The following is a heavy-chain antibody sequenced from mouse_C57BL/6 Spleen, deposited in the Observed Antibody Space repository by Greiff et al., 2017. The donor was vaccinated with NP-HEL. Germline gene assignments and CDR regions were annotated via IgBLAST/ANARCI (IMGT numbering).Heavy chain of an antibody. CDR2: ISDGGSYT. D-gene: IGHD3-3*01. V-gene: IGHV5-4*01. J-gene: IGHJ1*03. CDR3: AKLGQDFDV. Sequence: EVQRVESGGGLVKPGGSLKLSCAASGFTFSSYAMSWVRQTPEKRLEWVATISDGGSYTYYPDNVKGRFTISRDNAKNNLYLQMSHLKSEDTAMYYCAKLGQDFDVWGTGTTVTVSS. CDR1: GFTFSSYA.